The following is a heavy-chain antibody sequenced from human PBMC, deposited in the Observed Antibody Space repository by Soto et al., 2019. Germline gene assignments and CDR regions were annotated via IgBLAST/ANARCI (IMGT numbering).Heavy chain of an antibody. CDR2: ISYDGSNK. V-gene: IGHV3-30-3*01. Sequence: EESLRLSCAASGFTFSSYAMHWVRQAPGKGLKWVAVISYDGSNKYYADSVKGRFTISRDNSKNTLYLQMNSLRAEDTAVYYCARAPSYSQPLFDYWGQGTLVTVSS. CDR1: GFTFSSYA. CDR3: ARAPSYSQPLFDY. D-gene: IGHD6-13*01. J-gene: IGHJ4*02.